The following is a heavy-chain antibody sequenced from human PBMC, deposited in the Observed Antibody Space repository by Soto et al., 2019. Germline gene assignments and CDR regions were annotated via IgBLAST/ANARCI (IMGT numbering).Heavy chain of an antibody. CDR2: IYSGGST. Sequence: GGSLRLSCAASGFTVSSNYMSWVRQAPGKGLEWVSVIYSGGSTYYADSVKGRFTISRDNSKNTLYLQMNSLRAEDTAVYFCAGERLIQSDYFYHWGQGTLVTVSS. D-gene: IGHD1-1*01. J-gene: IGHJ4*02. V-gene: IGHV3-53*01. CDR1: GFTVSSNY. CDR3: AGERLIQSDYFYH.